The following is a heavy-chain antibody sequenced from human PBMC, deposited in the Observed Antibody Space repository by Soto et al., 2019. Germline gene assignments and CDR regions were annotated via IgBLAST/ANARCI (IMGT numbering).Heavy chain of an antibody. D-gene: IGHD3-10*01. Sequence: GGSLRLSCAASGFTFSSYGMHWVRQAPGKGLEWVAVISYDGSNKYYADSVKGRFTISRDNSKNTLYLQMNSLRAEDTAVYYCAKGGGGLLWFGESLYYFDYWGQGTLVTVSS. V-gene: IGHV3-30*18. CDR1: GFTFSSYG. CDR3: AKGGGGLLWFGESLYYFDY. CDR2: ISYDGSNK. J-gene: IGHJ4*02.